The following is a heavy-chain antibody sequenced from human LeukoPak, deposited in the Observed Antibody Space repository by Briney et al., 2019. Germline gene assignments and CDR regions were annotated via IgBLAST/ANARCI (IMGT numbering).Heavy chain of an antibody. CDR1: AYTFTGYY. Sequence: ASMKVSCKASAYTFTGYYMHWVRQAPGQGLEWMGWINPNSGGTNYAQKFQGKVTMTRATAISTTYMDLQRLSSDDTATDYYARVGRGVRGVIVFWFDPWGQGTLVTVSS. V-gene: IGHV1-2*02. J-gene: IGHJ5*02. CDR2: INPNSGGT. CDR3: ARVGRGVRGVIVFWFDP. D-gene: IGHD3-10*01.